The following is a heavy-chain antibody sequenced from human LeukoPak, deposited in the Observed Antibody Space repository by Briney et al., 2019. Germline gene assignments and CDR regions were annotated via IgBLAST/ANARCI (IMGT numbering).Heavy chain of an antibody. Sequence: SETLSLTCAVYGGSFSGYYWSWIRQPPGKGLEWIGEINHSGSTNYNPSLKSRVTISVDASKNQFPLKLSSVTAADTAVYYCARVTVTTPYYYYYGMDVWGQGTTVTVSS. J-gene: IGHJ6*02. CDR3: ARVTVTTPYYYYYGMDV. D-gene: IGHD4-17*01. CDR1: GGSFSGYY. V-gene: IGHV4-34*01. CDR2: INHSGST.